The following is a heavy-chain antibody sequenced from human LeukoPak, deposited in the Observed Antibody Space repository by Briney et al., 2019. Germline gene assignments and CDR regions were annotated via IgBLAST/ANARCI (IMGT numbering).Heavy chain of an antibody. CDR2: ISAYNGNT. CDR3: ARDSNPNIVVVPPGFDP. CDR1: GYIFTSYG. V-gene: IGHV1-18*01. Sequence: GASVKVSCKASGYIFTSYGISWVRQAPGQGLEWMGWISAYNGNTNYAQKLQGRVTMTTDTSTSTAYMELRSLRSDDTAVYYCARDSNPNIVVVPPGFDPWGQGTLVTVSS. J-gene: IGHJ5*02. D-gene: IGHD2-2*01.